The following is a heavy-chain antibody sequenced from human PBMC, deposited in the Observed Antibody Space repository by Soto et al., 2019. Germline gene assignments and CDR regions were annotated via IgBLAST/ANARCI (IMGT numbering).Heavy chain of an antibody. V-gene: IGHV3-23*01. CDR1: GSTFTDFT. J-gene: IGHJ3*02. CDR3: ARRPDAFDI. Sequence: GGSLRLSCAGSGSTFTDFTMSWVRQAPGKGLEWVSAISGDGLSTYYAGSVKGRFTISRDNSKTTLYLQMNSLRAEDTAVYYCARRPDAFDIWGRGTMVTVSS. CDR2: ISGDGLST.